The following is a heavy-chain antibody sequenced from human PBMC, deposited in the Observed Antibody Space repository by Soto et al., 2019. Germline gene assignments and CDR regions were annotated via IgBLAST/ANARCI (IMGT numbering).Heavy chain of an antibody. V-gene: IGHV3-21*01. CDR3: ERSRYELYAI. J-gene: IGHJ4*02. CDR2: ISSSSSYI. D-gene: IGHD2-8*01. CDR1: GFTFSTST. Sequence: PGGSLRLSCAGSGFTFSTSTMTWVRQAPGKGLEWVSSISSSSSYIYYADSLKGRFTISRDNAKNSLYLQMNSLRPEDTAVYYFERSRYELYAIWGQGTLVTVSS.